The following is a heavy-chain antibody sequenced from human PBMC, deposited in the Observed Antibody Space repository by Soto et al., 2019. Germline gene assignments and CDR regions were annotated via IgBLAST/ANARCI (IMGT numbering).Heavy chain of an antibody. J-gene: IGHJ4*02. D-gene: IGHD2-2*01. Sequence: ASVKDSCKASGYTFTSYDINWVRQATGQGLEWMGWMNPNSGNTGYAQKFQGRVTMTRNTSISTAYMELSSLRSEDTAVYYCAVRPLMDCSSTSCYEGGRDYWGQGTLVTVSS. V-gene: IGHV1-8*01. CDR2: MNPNSGNT. CDR1: GYTFTSYD. CDR3: AVRPLMDCSSTSCYEGGRDY.